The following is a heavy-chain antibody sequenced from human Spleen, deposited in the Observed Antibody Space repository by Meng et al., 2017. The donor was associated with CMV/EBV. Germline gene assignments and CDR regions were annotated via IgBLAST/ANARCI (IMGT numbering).Heavy chain of an antibody. D-gene: IGHD2-21*01. Sequence: LRLSCNVSGDSISSGGYYWSWMRQLPGEGLEWIGYIYYSGTTYYNPSLKSRVTISVDTSKNQFSLKLTSVTTADTAVYYCARDAGYYSLDWGQGTLVTVSS. J-gene: IGHJ4*02. V-gene: IGHV4-31*03. CDR2: IYYSGTT. CDR1: GDSISSGGYY. CDR3: ARDAGYYSLD.